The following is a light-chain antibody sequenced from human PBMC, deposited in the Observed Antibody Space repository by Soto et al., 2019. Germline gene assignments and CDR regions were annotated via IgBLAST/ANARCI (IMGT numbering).Light chain of an antibody. CDR2: WAS. J-gene: IGKJ4*01. Sequence: DIVMTQSPDSLSVSLGERATINCRSSQTVLHSSNNKNYLAWYQQKPGQPPKLLIYWASTRDSGVPDRFSGSGSGTDFTLTISSLEAEDVAFYWCQQYFDVPFTFGGGTKVDIK. CDR3: QQYFDVPFT. V-gene: IGKV4-1*01. CDR1: QTVLHSSNNKNY.